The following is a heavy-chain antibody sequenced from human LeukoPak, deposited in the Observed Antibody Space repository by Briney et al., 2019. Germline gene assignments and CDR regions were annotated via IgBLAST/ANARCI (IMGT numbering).Heavy chain of an antibody. Sequence: SETLSLTCTVSGGSISSYYWSWIRQPPGKGLEWIGYIYYSGSTNYNPSLKSRVTISVDTSKNQFSLKLSSVTAADTAVYYCARAEYYYDSSGYSDAFDIWGQGTMVTVSS. D-gene: IGHD3-22*01. CDR3: ARAEYYYDSSGYSDAFDI. CDR1: GGSISSYY. J-gene: IGHJ3*02. V-gene: IGHV4-59*01. CDR2: IYYSGST.